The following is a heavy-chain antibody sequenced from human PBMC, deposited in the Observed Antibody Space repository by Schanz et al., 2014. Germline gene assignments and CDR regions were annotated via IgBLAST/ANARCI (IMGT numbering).Heavy chain of an antibody. J-gene: IGHJ4*02. D-gene: IGHD6-19*01. V-gene: IGHV3-7*01. CDR3: AIIGVMVAVAGTRADY. CDR2: IKQDGSEK. CDR1: GFIFSSYG. Sequence: VQLVESGGGVVQPGRSLRLSCAASGFIFSSYGLHWVRQAPGKGLEWVANIKQDGSEKYYADSVKGRFTISRDNAKNSLYLQMNSLRAEDTALYYCAIIGVMVAVAGTRADYWGQGTLVTVSS.